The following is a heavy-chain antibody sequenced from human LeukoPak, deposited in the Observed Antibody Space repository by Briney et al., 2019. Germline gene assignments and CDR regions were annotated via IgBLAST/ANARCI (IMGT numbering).Heavy chain of an antibody. CDR2: IWYDGSNK. Sequence: GGSLRLSCAASGFTFSSYGMHWVRQAPGKGLEWVAVIWYDGSNKYYADSVKGRFTISRDNSKNTLYLQMNSLRAEDTAVYYCARDQGDSSGYFDAFDIWGQGTMVTVSS. V-gene: IGHV3-33*01. CDR1: GFTFSSYG. CDR3: ARDQGDSSGYFDAFDI. J-gene: IGHJ3*02. D-gene: IGHD3-22*01.